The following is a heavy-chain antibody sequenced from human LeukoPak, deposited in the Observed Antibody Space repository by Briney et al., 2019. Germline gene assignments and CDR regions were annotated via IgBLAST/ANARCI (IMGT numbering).Heavy chain of an antibody. CDR3: ARTEGAATVEWYFDL. V-gene: IGHV3-74*01. CDR2: INSDGSRI. CDR1: DFTFSNYW. D-gene: IGHD1-26*01. Sequence: GGSLRLSCAASDFTFSNYWMHWVRQAPGRGLVWVSRINSDGSRISYADSVKGRFTISRDNAKNTLYLQMNSLRAEDTALYYCARTEGAATVEWYFDLWGRGTLVTVSS. J-gene: IGHJ2*01.